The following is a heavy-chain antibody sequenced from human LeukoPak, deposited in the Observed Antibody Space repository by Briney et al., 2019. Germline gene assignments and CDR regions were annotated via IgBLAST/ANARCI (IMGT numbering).Heavy chain of an antibody. Sequence: RWASVKVSCKASRDTFNDYAITWVRQAPGQRPEWMGGTFPMFGTSTYAQKFQGRITITTDESTTTAYMELPSLTSEDTAVYYCARGKQLWNFDSWGQGTLVTVSS. V-gene: IGHV1-69*05. CDR3: ARGKQLWNFDS. CDR1: RDTFNDYA. CDR2: TFPMFGTS. D-gene: IGHD2-21*01. J-gene: IGHJ4*02.